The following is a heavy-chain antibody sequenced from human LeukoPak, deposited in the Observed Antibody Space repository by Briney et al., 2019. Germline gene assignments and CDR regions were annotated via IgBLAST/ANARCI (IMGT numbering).Heavy chain of an antibody. CDR2: IYYSGST. Sequence: SETLSLTCTVSGGSISSGGYYWSWIRQHPGKGLEWIGYIYYSGSTYYNPSLKSRVTISVDTSKNQFSLKLSSVTAADTAVYYCARYCSSTSCNDAFDIWGQGTMVTVSS. CDR1: GGSISSGGYY. V-gene: IGHV4-31*03. J-gene: IGHJ3*02. CDR3: ARYCSSTSCNDAFDI. D-gene: IGHD2-2*01.